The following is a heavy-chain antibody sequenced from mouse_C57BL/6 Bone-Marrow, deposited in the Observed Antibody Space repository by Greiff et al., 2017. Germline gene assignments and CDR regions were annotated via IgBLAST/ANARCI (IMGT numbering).Heavy chain of an antibody. D-gene: IGHD4-1*01. J-gene: IGHJ2*01. CDR3: ARSGPLGRSLDY. V-gene: IGHV1-55*01. Sequence: QVQLQQPGAELVKPGASVKMSCKASGYTFTSYWITWVKQRPGQGLEWIGDIYPTSGRTNYNEKFQRKAILTVDTSSHTAYMQLSSLTSEDSAVFYGARSGPLGRSLDYWGQGTTLTVSS. CDR2: IYPTSGRT. CDR1: GYTFTSYW.